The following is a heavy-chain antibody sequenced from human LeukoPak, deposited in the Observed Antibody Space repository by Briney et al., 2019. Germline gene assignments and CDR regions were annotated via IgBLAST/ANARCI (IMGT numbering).Heavy chain of an antibody. Sequence: ASVKVSCKASGYTFASYYINWVRQATGQGLEWMGWMNHNSGNTGYAQKFQGRVTMTRNTSISTAYMELSSVRSEDTAVYYCARETSDYYMDVWGKGTTVTVSS. CDR3: ARETSDYYMDV. V-gene: IGHV1-8*01. J-gene: IGHJ6*03. CDR2: MNHNSGNT. CDR1: GYTFASYY.